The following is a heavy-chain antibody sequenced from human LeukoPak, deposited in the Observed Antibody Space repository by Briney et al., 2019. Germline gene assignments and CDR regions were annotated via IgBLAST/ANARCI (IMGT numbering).Heavy chain of an antibody. Sequence: GESLKISCRASGYRFTNYRIAWVRHMPGRGLEWMGIIYPGDSETTYSPSFHGQVTISVDKAINTAYLQWRTLKTSDTAMYYCARLDEDFYYDGGGYNFWGQGTLVTVSS. CDR1: GYRFTNYR. CDR3: ARLDEDFYYDGGGYNF. J-gene: IGHJ4*02. V-gene: IGHV5-51*01. CDR2: IYPGDSET. D-gene: IGHD3-22*01.